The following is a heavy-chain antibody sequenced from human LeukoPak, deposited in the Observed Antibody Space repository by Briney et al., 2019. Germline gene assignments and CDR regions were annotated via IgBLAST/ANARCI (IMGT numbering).Heavy chain of an antibody. CDR3: ARETGSVDTAMVTGYDY. Sequence: PSETLSLTCTVSGGSISSSSYYWGWIRQPPGKGLEWIGEINHSGSTNYNPSLKSRVTISVDTSKNQFSLKLSSVTAADTAVYYCARETGSVDTAMVTGYDYWGQGTLVTVSS. CDR1: GGSISSSSYY. J-gene: IGHJ4*02. V-gene: IGHV4-39*07. D-gene: IGHD5-18*01. CDR2: INHSGST.